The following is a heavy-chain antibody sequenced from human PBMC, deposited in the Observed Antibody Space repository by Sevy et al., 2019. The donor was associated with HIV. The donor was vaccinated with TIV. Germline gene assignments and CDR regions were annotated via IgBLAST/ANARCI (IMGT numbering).Heavy chain of an antibody. CDR2: IYHSGST. Sequence: SETLSLTCAVSGYSISSGYYWGWIRQPPGKGLEWIGSIYHSGSTYYNPSLKSRVTISVDTSKNQLSLKLSSVTAADTAVYDCARLMKDIVLMVYANDNWFDPWGQGTLVTVSS. J-gene: IGHJ5*02. V-gene: IGHV4-38-2*01. CDR3: ARLMKDIVLMVYANDNWFDP. CDR1: GYSISSGYY. D-gene: IGHD2-8*01.